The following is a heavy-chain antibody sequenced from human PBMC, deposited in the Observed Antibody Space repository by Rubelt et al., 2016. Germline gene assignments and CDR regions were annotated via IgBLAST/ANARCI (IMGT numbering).Heavy chain of an antibody. D-gene: IGHD3-10*01. Sequence: WMSWVRQAPGKGLEWVASIKQDGSEKYYVDSLKGRFTISRDNAKNSLYLQMNSLRAEDTAVYYCARDQFPPDTVWFGELLGNYGMDVWGQGTTVTVS. V-gene: IGHV3-7*01. J-gene: IGHJ6*02. CDR1: W. CDR3: ARDQFPPDTVWFGELLGNYGMDV. CDR2: IKQDGSEK.